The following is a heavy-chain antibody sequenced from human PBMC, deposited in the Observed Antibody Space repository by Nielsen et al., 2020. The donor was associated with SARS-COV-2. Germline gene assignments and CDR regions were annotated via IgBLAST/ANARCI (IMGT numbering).Heavy chain of an antibody. CDR2: ISYDGSNK. CDR3: AKDIFGYCSGGSCYPGHDY. V-gene: IGHV3-30*18. CDR1: GFTFSSYG. Sequence: SCAASGFTFSSYGMHWVRQAPGKGLEWVAVISYDGSNKYYADSVKGRFTISRDNSKNTLYLQMNSLRAEDTAVYYCAKDIFGYCSGGSCYPGHDYWGQGTLVTVSS. D-gene: IGHD2-15*01. J-gene: IGHJ4*02.